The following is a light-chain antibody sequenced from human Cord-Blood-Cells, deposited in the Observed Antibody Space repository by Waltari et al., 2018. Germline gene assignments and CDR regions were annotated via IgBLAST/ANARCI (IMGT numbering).Light chain of an antibody. Sequence: QSALTQPASVSGSPGQSITISFTATSSDFGGSNYVSWYQQHPGKAPILMIYDVSNRPSWVSNRFSVSKSGNTASLTISGLQAEDESDYYCSSYTSSSTLVFGGGTKLTVL. CDR1: SSDFGGSNY. CDR3: SSYTSSSTLV. V-gene: IGLV2-14*01. CDR2: DVS. J-gene: IGLJ2*01.